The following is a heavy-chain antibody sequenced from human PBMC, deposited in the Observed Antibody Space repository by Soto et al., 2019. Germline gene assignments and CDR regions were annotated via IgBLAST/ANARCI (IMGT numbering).Heavy chain of an antibody. CDR3: ARDVPSDCSSTSCYEGYFFDY. Sequence: ASVKVSCKASGYTFTSYGISWVRQAPGQELEWMGWISAYNGNINYAQNLQGRVTVTTDTSTSTAYMELRSLRSDDTAVYYCARDVPSDCSSTSCYEGYFFDYWGQGTLVTVSS. D-gene: IGHD2-2*01. CDR1: GYTFTSYG. CDR2: ISAYNGNI. J-gene: IGHJ4*02. V-gene: IGHV1-18*01.